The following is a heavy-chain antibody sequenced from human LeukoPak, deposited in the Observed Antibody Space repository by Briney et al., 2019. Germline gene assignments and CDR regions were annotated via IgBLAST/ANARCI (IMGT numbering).Heavy chain of an antibody. Sequence: GGSLRLSCTASGFTFSSYTMNWVRQTPGKGLEWVASISSSSNHTYYVDSVKGRFTVSRDNADFSLFLHMDSLRAEDSGIYYCARPSAVAGSPYYYAYMDVWGKGTTVTVSS. CDR2: ISSSSNHT. J-gene: IGHJ6*03. CDR1: GFTFSSYT. CDR3: ARPSAVAGSPYYYAYMDV. V-gene: IGHV3-21*04. D-gene: IGHD6-19*01.